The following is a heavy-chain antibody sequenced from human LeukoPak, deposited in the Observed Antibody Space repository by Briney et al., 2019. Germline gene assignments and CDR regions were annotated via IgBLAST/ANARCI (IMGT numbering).Heavy chain of an antibody. CDR1: GYTFTAYG. D-gene: IGHD3-22*01. CDR2: ISGYNGDT. CDR3: ATSTGGYSDLYFHY. Sequence: GASVKVSCKASGYTFTAYGISWVRQAPGQGLEWMGWISGYNGDTKYAQRFEGRVTMTTDTSTTIAFMDLRSLRSDDTAVYFCATSTGGYSDLYFHYWGQGTLVSVSS. V-gene: IGHV1-18*01. J-gene: IGHJ4*02.